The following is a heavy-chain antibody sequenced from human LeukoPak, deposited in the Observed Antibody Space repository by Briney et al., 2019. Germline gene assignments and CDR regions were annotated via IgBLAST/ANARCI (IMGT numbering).Heavy chain of an antibody. CDR2: ISGRGSSI. CDR1: GFTFSSYS. V-gene: IGHV3-48*01. Sequence: GGSLRLSCAASGFTFSSYSMNWVRQAPGKGLEWVSYISGRGSSIYYADSVKGRFTISRDNAKNSLYLQMNSLRAEDTAVYYCARQLDSWGQGTLVTVSS. CDR3: ARQLDS. J-gene: IGHJ4*02.